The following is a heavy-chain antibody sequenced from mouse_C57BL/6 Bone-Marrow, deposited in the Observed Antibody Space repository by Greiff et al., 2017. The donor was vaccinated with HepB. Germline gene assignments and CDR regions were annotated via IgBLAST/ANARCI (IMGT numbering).Heavy chain of an antibody. CDR2: ISDGGSYT. CDR3: GRERRPYAMDY. D-gene: IGHD1-2*01. Sequence: EVKLVESGGGLVKPGGSLKLSCAASGFTFISYAMSWVRQTPEKRLEWVATISDGGSYTYYPDNVKGRFTISRDNAKNNLYLQMSHLKSEDTAMYYCGRERRPYAMDYWGQGTSVTVSS. V-gene: IGHV5-4*01. CDR1: GFTFISYA. J-gene: IGHJ4*01.